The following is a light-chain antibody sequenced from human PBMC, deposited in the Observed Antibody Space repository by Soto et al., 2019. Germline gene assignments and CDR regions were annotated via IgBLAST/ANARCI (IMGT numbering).Light chain of an antibody. J-gene: IGKJ1*01. Sequence: EIVMTPSPATLSVSPVERFTLSCRASQSVRSNLAWYQQKPGQAPRLLIYEASTRATGVPARFSGSGSGTEFTLTISSLQSEDFAVYYCQQHNVWPATFGQGTKVDIK. CDR3: QQHNVWPAT. CDR1: QSVRSN. V-gene: IGKV3-15*01. CDR2: EAS.